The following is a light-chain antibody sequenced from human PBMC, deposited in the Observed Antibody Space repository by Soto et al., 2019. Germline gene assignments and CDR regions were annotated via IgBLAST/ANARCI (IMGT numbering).Light chain of an antibody. CDR1: QSISTW. Sequence: DIQMTQSPSTLSASVGDRVTITCRASQSISTWLAWYQQKPGKARNLLICMASTLKSGVPSRFSGSGSGTEFTLTISSLQPDDFATYYCQKYNSESRTFGQGTKVEIK. V-gene: IGKV1-5*03. CDR3: QKYNSESRT. CDR2: MAS. J-gene: IGKJ1*01.